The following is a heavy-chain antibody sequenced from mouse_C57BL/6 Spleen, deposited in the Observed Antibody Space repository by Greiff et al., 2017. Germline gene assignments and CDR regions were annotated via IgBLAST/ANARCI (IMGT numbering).Heavy chain of an antibody. D-gene: IGHD1-1*01. CDR3: ARTYYGGSSFDY. Sequence: EVKLVESGGGLVKPGGSLKLSCAASGFTFSDYGMHWVRQAPEKGLEWVAYIRSGCSTIYYAETVKGRFAISSDSAKNSRFLQMTSLRSEDTAMNDCARTYYGGSSFDYWGQGTMVTVSA. V-gene: IGHV5-17*01. CDR2: IRSGCSTI. J-gene: IGHJ3*01. CDR1: GFTFSDYG.